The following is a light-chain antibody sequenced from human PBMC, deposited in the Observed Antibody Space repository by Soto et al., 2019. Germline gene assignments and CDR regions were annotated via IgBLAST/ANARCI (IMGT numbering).Light chain of an antibody. CDR2: DVN. V-gene: IGLV2-11*01. CDR1: SSDVGGYNY. CDR3: CSYAGSYTRL. J-gene: IGLJ3*02. Sequence: QSALTQPRSVSGSPGQSVTISCTGTSSDVGGYNYVSWYQQHPGKAPKLMIYDVNKRPSGVPDRFSGSKSGNTASLTISGLQAEDEADYYCCSYAGSYTRLFGGGTKLTVL.